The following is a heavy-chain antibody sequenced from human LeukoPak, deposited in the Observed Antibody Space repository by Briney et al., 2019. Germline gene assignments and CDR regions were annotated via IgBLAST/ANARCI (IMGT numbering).Heavy chain of an antibody. J-gene: IGHJ4*02. V-gene: IGHV3-64*01. D-gene: IGHD6-19*01. Sequence: PGGSLRLSCAASGFTFSSYAMHWVRQAPGKGLEYVSAISSNGGSTYYANSVKGRFTISRDNSKNTLYLQMGSLRAEDMAVYYCARSPSRYYSSGWEPFDYWGQGTLVTVSS. CDR1: GFTFSSYA. CDR2: ISSNGGST. CDR3: ARSPSRYYSSGWEPFDY.